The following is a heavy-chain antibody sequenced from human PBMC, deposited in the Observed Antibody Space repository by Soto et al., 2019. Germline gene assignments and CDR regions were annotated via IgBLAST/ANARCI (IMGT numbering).Heavy chain of an antibody. Sequence: PGGSLRLSCAASGFTFSSYAMSWVRQAPGKGLEWVSAISGGGGSTYYADSVKGRFTVSRDNSKNTLYLQMNNLRAEDTAVYYCSKLYAGSCYSPGDYWGQGTLVTVSS. J-gene: IGHJ4*02. CDR1: GFTFSSYA. CDR3: SKLYAGSCYSPGDY. D-gene: IGHD2-15*01. V-gene: IGHV3-23*01. CDR2: ISGGGGST.